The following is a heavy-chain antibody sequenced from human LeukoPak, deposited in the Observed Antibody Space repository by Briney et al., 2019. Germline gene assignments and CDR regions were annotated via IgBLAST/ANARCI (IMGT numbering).Heavy chain of an antibody. J-gene: IGHJ4*02. CDR2: INPNSGGT. D-gene: IGHD6-19*01. Sequence: GASVKVSCKASGYTFTGYYMHWVRQAPGQGLEWMGWINPNSGGTNYAQKFQGRVTMTRDTSISTAYMELSMLRSDDTAVYFCARPVIAVAGTANDYWGQGTLVTVSS. CDR1: GYTFTGYY. CDR3: ARPVIAVAGTANDY. V-gene: IGHV1-2*02.